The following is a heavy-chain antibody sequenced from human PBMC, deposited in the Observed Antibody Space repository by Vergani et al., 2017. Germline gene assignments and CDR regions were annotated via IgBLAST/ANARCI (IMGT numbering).Heavy chain of an antibody. J-gene: IGHJ6*03. CDR3: TRDQQAHLEYYIDV. CDR2: MKPDGSHI. Sequence: EVQLVESGGDLVQPGGSLRLSCSASGFTFSNYWMSGVRQAPGKGLEWVANMKPDGSHIYYLDSVKGRFTISRDTAKSSLDLQMHSLRVDDTAIYFCTRDQQAHLEYYIDVWGKGTTVTVSS. V-gene: IGHV3-7*01. CDR1: GFTFSNYW.